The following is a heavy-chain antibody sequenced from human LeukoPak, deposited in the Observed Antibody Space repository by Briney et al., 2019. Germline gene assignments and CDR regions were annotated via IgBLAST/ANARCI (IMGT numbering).Heavy chain of an antibody. V-gene: IGHV4-34*01. CDR1: GGSFSGYY. Sequence: SETLSLTCAVYGGSFSGYYWSWIRQPPGKGLEWVGEINHSGSTNYNPSLKSRVTISVDTSKNQFSLKLSSVTAADTAVYYCARAGSSVAGRGALFDYWGQGTLVTVSS. CDR2: INHSGST. CDR3: ARAGSSVAGRGALFDY. J-gene: IGHJ4*02. D-gene: IGHD6-19*01.